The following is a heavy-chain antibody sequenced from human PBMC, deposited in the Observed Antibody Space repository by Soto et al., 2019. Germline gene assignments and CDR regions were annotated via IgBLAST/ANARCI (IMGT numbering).Heavy chain of an antibody. D-gene: IGHD6-13*01. CDR3: ARVFRAAAAFDY. V-gene: IGHV4-59*01. Sequence: PSETLSLTCTVSGGSISSYYWSWIRQPPGKGLEWIGYIYYSGSTNYNPSLKSRVTISVDTSKNQFSLKLSSVTAADTAVYYCARVFRAAAAFDYWGQGTLVTVS. J-gene: IGHJ4*02. CDR2: IYYSGST. CDR1: GGSISSYY.